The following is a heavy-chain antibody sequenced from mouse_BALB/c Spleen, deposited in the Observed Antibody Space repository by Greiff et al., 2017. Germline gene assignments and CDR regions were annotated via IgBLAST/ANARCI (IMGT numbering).Heavy chain of an antibody. CDR2: IDPANGNT. Sequence: VQLQQSGAELVKPGASVKLSCTASGFNIKDTYMHWVKQRPEQGLEWIGRIDPANGNTKYDPKFKGKATFTADTSSNTAYMQLSSLTSEDSAVYYCARRLGLAWFAYWGQGTLVTVSA. CDR1: GFNIKDTY. CDR3: ARRLGLAWFAY. D-gene: IGHD4-1*01. J-gene: IGHJ3*01. V-gene: IGHV14-3*02.